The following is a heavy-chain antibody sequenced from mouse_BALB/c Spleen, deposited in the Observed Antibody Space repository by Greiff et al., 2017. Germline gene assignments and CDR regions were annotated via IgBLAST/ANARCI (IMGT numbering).Heavy chain of an antibody. J-gene: IGHJ4*01. CDR1: GFTFSSFG. V-gene: IGHV5-17*02. CDR2: ISSGSSTI. D-gene: IGHD2-1*01. Sequence: EVNLVESGGGLVQPGGSRKLSCAASGFTFSSFGMHWVRQAPEKGLEWVAYISSGSSTIYYADTVKGRFTISRDNPKNTLFLQMTSLRSEDTAMYYCARSPYGNYMDYWGQGTSVTVSS. CDR3: ARSPYGNYMDY.